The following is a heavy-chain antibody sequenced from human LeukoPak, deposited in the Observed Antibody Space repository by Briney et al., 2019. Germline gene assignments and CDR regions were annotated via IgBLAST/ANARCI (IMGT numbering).Heavy chain of an antibody. V-gene: IGHV3-21*01. D-gene: IGHD2-2*01. J-gene: IGHJ4*02. Sequence: MAGGSLRLSCAASGFTFSSYSMNWVRQAPGKGREWVSSISSSSSYIYYADSVKGRFTISRDNDKTSLYLQMNSLRAEDTAVYYCARDYCSSTSCYIDYWGQGTLVTVSS. CDR2: ISSSSSYI. CDR3: ARDYCSSTSCYIDY. CDR1: GFTFSSYS.